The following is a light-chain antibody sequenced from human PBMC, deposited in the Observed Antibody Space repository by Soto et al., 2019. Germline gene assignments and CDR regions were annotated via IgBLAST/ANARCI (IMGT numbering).Light chain of an antibody. J-gene: IGLJ1*01. CDR3: CSYAGRSTYV. CDR1: SSDVGSYNL. V-gene: IGLV2-23*01. CDR2: EGS. Sequence: QSALTQPASVSGSPGQSITISCTETSSDVGSYNLVSWYQQHPGKAPKLIIYEGSKRPSGVSIRFSGSKSGNTASLTISGLQAEDEADYYCCSYAGRSTYVFGTGP.